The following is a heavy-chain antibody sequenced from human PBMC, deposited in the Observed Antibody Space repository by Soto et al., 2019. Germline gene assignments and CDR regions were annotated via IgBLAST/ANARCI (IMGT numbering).Heavy chain of an antibody. D-gene: IGHD3-16*02. CDR1: GYTFTSYD. J-gene: IGHJ6*02. CDR2: MNPNSGNT. V-gene: IGHV1-8*01. Sequence: DSVKVSCKASGYTFTSYDINWVRQATGQGLEWMGWMNPNSGNTGYAQKFQGRVTMTRNTSISTAYMELSSLRSEDTAVYYCARLERGPYVWGSYRYLYYYYYGMDVWGQGTTVTVSS. CDR3: ARLERGPYVWGSYRYLYYYYYGMDV.